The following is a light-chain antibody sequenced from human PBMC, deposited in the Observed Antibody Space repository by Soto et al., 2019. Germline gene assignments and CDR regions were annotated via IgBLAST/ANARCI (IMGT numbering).Light chain of an antibody. CDR2: GNS. CDR1: SSNIGAGYD. Sequence: QSVLTQPPSVSGAPGQRVTISCTGSSSNIGAGYDVHWYQQLPGTAHKLLIYGNSNRPSGVPDRFSGSKSGTSASLAITGLKAEDEADYYCQSYDSSLSALFGGGTKVTVL. CDR3: QSYDSSLSAL. V-gene: IGLV1-40*01. J-gene: IGLJ3*02.